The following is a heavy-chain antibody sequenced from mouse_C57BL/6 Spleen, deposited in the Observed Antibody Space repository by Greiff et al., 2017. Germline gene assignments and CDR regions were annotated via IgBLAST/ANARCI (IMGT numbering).Heavy chain of an antibody. CDR3: ARGDCYYSNYYFDY. CDR1: GYTFTSYG. D-gene: IGHD2-5*01. V-gene: IGHV1-81*01. Sequence: QVQLQQSGAELARPGASVKLSCKASGYTFTSYGISWVKQRTGQGLEWIGEIYPRSGNTYYNEKFKGKATLTADKSSSTAYMELRSLTSEDSAVYFCARGDCYYSNYYFDYWGQGTTLTVSS. CDR2: IYPRSGNT. J-gene: IGHJ2*01.